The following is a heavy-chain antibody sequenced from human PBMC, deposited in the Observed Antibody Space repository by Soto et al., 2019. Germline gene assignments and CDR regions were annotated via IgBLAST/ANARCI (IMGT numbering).Heavy chain of an antibody. CDR3: VRYGTKTLRDLFDP. V-gene: IGHV4-4*07. CDR2: IYATGTT. J-gene: IGHJ5*02. CDR1: GASISGFY. Sequence: QVQLQESGPGLVKPSETLSLTCTVSGASISGFYWSWIRKSAGKGLEWIGRIYATGTTDYNPSLKSRVMMSLDTSKTQFSLKLRSVTASDTAVYYCVRYGTKTLRDLFDPCGQGISVTVSS. D-gene: IGHD1-1*01.